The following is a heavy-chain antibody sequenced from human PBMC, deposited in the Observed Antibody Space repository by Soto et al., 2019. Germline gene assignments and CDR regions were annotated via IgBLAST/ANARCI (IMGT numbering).Heavy chain of an antibody. CDR2: ISAYNGNT. CDR3: ARGGCSGGSCYAFDI. D-gene: IGHD2-15*01. Sequence: ASVKVSCKASGYTFTSYGINWVRQAPGQGLEWMGWISAYNGNTNYAQKLQGRVTMTTDTSTSTAYMELRSLRSDDTAVYYCARGGCSGGSCYAFDIWGQGTMVTVSS. V-gene: IGHV1-18*01. CDR1: GYTFTSYG. J-gene: IGHJ3*02.